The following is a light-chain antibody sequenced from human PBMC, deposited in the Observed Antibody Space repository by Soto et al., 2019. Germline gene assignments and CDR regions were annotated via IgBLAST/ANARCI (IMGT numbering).Light chain of an antibody. CDR2: GAS. CDR1: QSVSSN. CDR3: QQYDNWPSVT. V-gene: IGKV3-15*01. J-gene: IGKJ3*01. Sequence: EIVMTQSPATLSVSPGERATLSCRASQSVSSNLAWYQQIPGQAPRLLIYGASTRATGIPARFSGSGSGTYFPLTISSLHSEDFAVYYCQQYDNWPSVTSGTGTKVDI.